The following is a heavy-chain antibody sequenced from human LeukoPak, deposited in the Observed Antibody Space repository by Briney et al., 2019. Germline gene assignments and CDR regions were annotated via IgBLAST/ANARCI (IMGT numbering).Heavy chain of an antibody. CDR1: GFTFSTYA. D-gene: IGHD5-18*01. CDR3: AKEMAPEGYSYGYDY. V-gene: IGHV3-30*04. CDR2: ISFDGSNK. Sequence: PGGSLRLSCAASGFTFSTYAIHWVSKAPGKGLEWVAVISFDGSNKYYADSVKGRFTISRDNSKNTLYLQMNSLRADDTAVYYYAKEMAPEGYSYGYDYWGQGTLVAVSS. J-gene: IGHJ4*02.